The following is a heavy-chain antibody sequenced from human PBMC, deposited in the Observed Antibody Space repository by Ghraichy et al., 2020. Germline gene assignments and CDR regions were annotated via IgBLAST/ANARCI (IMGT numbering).Heavy chain of an antibody. V-gene: IGHV3-7*01. CDR1: GFRFSRHW. CDR3: ARDPYGDYKYGGTDY. J-gene: IGHJ4*02. Sequence: GGSLRLSCAASGFRFSRHWMSWVRPAPGKGLEWVASIKSDGSDIFYVDSVRGRFTISRDNAKNSVSLEMNSLRVEDTAVYYCARDPYGDYKYGGTDYWGQGTLVSVSS. D-gene: IGHD4-17*01. CDR2: IKSDGSDI.